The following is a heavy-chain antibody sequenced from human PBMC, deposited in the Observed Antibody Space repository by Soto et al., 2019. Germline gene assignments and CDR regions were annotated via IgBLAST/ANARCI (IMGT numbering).Heavy chain of an antibody. CDR2: IYYSGST. Sequence: PSETLSLTCTVSGGSISSSSYYWGWIRQPPGKGLEWIGSIYYSGSTYYNPSLKSRVTISVDTSKNQFSLKLSSVTAADTAVYYCARHGGGSGSDAFDIWGQGTMVNVSS. D-gene: IGHD2-15*01. J-gene: IGHJ3*02. CDR3: ARHGGGSGSDAFDI. V-gene: IGHV4-39*01. CDR1: GGSISSSSYY.